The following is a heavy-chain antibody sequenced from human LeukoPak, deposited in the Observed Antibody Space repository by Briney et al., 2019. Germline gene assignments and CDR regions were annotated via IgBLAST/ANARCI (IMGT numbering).Heavy chain of an antibody. D-gene: IGHD4-17*01. Sequence: PSETLSLTCTVSGGPISSYYWSWSRQPPGKGLEWIAYIYYSGSTDYNPSLKSRVTISIDMSKNQFSLKLNSVTAADTAVYYCARHRYGDYPSFYNWFDLWAQGTLVTVSS. CDR1: GGPISSYY. J-gene: IGHJ5*02. V-gene: IGHV4-59*08. CDR3: ARHRYGDYPSFYNWFDL. CDR2: IYYSGST.